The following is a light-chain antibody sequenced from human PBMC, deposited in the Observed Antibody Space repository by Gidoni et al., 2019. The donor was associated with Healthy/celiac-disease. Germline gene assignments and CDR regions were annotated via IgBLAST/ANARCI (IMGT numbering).Light chain of an antibody. CDR1: SSDVGGYNY. J-gene: IGLJ2*01. V-gene: IGLV2-14*01. CDR3: SSYTSSSTPVV. CDR2: EVS. Sequence: QSALTPPASVSGSPGPPITLSCTGTSSDVGGYNYVSWYQQHPGKATTLMIYEVSNRPSGVSNRVSGSKSGNTASLTISGLQAEDEADYYCSSYTSSSTPVVFGGGTKLTVL.